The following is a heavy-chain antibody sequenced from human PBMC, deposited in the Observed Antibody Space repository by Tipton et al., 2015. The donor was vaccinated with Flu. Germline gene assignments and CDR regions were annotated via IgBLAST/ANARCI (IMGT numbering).Heavy chain of an antibody. CDR1: GGSISSGDYY. CDR2: IYYSGST. CDR3: ARRIVDTAMVMEFGEWYFDL. D-gene: IGHD5-18*01. V-gene: IGHV4-30-4*01. J-gene: IGHJ2*01. Sequence: TLSLTCTVSGGSISSGDYYWSWIRQPPGKGLEWIGYIYYSGSTYYNPSLKSRVTISVDTSKNQFSLKLSSVTAADTAVYYCARRIVDTAMVMEFGEWYFDLWGRGTLVTVSS.